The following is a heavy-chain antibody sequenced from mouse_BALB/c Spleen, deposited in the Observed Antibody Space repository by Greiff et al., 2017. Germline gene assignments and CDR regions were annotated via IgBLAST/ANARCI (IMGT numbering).Heavy chain of an antibody. CDR2: ISYDGSN. CDR1: GYSITSGYY. CDR3: ARDGYGT. J-gene: IGHJ3*01. V-gene: IGHV3-6*02. D-gene: IGHD2-14*01. Sequence: DVQLQESGPGLVKPSQSLSLTCSVTGYSITSGYYWNWIRQFPGNKLEWMGYISYDGSNNYNPSLKNRISITRDTSKNQFFLKLNSVTTEDTATYYCARDGYGTWGQGTLVTVSA.